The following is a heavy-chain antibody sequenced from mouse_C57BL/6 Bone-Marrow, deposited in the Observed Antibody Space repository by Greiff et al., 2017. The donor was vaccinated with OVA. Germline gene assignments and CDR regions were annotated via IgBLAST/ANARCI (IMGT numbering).Heavy chain of an antibody. CDR2: ISYDGSN. J-gene: IGHJ2*01. CDR3: ARAPLYYGSKAWFYY. D-gene: IGHD1-1*01. V-gene: IGHV3-6*01. CDR1: GYSITSGYY. Sequence: EVQLQQSGPGLVKPSQSLSLTCSVTGYSITSGYYWNWIRQFPGNKLEWMGYISYDGSNNYNPSLKNRISITRYTSKNQFFLKLNSVTTEDTATYYCARAPLYYGSKAWFYYWGQGTTLTVSS.